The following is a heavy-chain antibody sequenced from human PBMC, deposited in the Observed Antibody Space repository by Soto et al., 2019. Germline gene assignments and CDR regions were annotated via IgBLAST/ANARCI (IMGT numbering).Heavy chain of an antibody. CDR3: ASSGGSYGVDWFDP. V-gene: IGHV1-69*13. CDR2: IIPIFGTA. CDR1: GGTFSSYA. Sequence: SVKVSCKASGGTFSSYAISGVRQAPGQGLEWMGGIIPIFGTANYAQKFQGRVTIIADESTSTAYMELSSLRSEDTAVYYCASSGGSYGVDWFDPWGQGTLVTVSS. J-gene: IGHJ5*02. D-gene: IGHD1-26*01.